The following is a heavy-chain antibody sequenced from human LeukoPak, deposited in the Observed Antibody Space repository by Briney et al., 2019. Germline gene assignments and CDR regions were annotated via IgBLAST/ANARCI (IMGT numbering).Heavy chain of an antibody. Sequence: KPGGSPRLSCAASGFTFSNAWMSWVRQAPGKGLEWVGRIKSKTDGGTTDYAAPVKGRFTISRDDSKNTLYLQMNSLKTEDTAVYYCTTDHFSGWYDYYFDYWGQGTLVTVSS. CDR2: IKSKTDGGTT. V-gene: IGHV3-15*01. D-gene: IGHD6-19*01. CDR3: TTDHFSGWYDYYFDY. CDR1: GFTFSNAW. J-gene: IGHJ4*02.